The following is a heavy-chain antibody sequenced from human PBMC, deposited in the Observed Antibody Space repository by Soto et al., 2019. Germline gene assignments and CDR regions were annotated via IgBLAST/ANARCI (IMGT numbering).Heavy chain of an antibody. J-gene: IGHJ4*02. D-gene: IGHD3-3*01. CDR2: ISGSGGST. Sequence: EVQLLESGGGLVQPGGSLRLSCAASGFTFSSYAMSWVRQAPGKGLEWVSAISGSGGSTYYADSVKGRFTISRDNSKTTLYLQMNSLRAEDTAVYYCAKDGPITIFGVVIYYFDYWGQGTLVTVSS. CDR1: GFTFSSYA. V-gene: IGHV3-23*01. CDR3: AKDGPITIFGVVIYYFDY.